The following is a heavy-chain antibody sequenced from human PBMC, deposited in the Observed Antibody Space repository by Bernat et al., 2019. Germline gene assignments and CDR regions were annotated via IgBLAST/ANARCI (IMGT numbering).Heavy chain of an antibody. CDR1: GGTFSSYA. D-gene: IGHD3-10*01. CDR2: IIPIFGTA. V-gene: IGHV1-69*06. CDR3: ARVPNPGGYGSGKEDYYYMDV. J-gene: IGHJ6*03. Sequence: QVQLVQSGAEVKKPGSSVKVSCKASGGTFSSYAISWVRQAPGQGLEWIGGIIPIFGTANYAQKLQGRVTITAEKSTSTANMELSSMRTEDTAVDYGARVPNPGGYGSGKEDYYYMDVWGQGTPVTVSS.